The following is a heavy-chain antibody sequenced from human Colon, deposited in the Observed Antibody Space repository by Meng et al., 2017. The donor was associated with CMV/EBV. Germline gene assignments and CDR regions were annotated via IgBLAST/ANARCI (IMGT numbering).Heavy chain of an antibody. CDR1: DLSVRSNY. J-gene: IGHJ4*02. CDR2: IYVDGST. D-gene: IGHD3-16*01. Sequence: VRLEESGRGLFHPEGSITLVWGTSDLSVRSNYMSWVRQAPGKGLEWVSVIYVDGSTYYAESVRGRFTISRDSSTNTVHLHLNSLRDDDSAVYYCTRALGGGYYFDYWGQGTVVTVSS. V-gene: IGHV3-53*01. CDR3: TRALGGGYYFDY.